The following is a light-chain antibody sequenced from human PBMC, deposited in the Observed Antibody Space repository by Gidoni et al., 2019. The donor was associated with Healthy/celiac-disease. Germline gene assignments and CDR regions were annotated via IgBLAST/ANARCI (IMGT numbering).Light chain of an antibody. CDR2: GAS. J-gene: IGKJ1*01. V-gene: IGKV1-5*01. CDR1: QSISSW. Sequence: DIQMTQSPSTLSASVGDSVTITCRASQSISSWLAWYQQKPGKAPKLLIYGASSLESGFPSRFSGSGSGTEFTLTISSLQPDDFATYYCQQYNSYSWTFGQGTKVEIK. CDR3: QQYNSYSWT.